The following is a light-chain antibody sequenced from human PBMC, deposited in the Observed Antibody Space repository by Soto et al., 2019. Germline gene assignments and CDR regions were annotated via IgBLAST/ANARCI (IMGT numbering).Light chain of an antibody. Sequence: IVMTQSPATLSVSPGERATLSCRASQSVSSNLAWYQHKPGQAPRLLIYGAYTRATGIPARFSGSGSGTEFTLTISSLLSEDFAVYYCQHYNNWPPWTFGRGTTVEIK. V-gene: IGKV3-15*01. J-gene: IGKJ1*01. CDR3: QHYNNWPPWT. CDR1: QSVSSN. CDR2: GAY.